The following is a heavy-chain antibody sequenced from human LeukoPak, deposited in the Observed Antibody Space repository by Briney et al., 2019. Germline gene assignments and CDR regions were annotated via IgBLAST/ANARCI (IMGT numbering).Heavy chain of an antibody. D-gene: IGHD3-22*01. V-gene: IGHV3-53*01. CDR2: IYSGGST. Sequence: GGSLRLSCAASGFTVSSNYMSWVRQAPGKGLEWGSVIYSGGSTYYADSVKGRFTISRDNSKNTLYLQMNSLRAEDTAVYYCARGGYDSSGYPIDYWGQGTLVTVSS. CDR1: GFTVSSNY. CDR3: ARGGYDSSGYPIDY. J-gene: IGHJ4*02.